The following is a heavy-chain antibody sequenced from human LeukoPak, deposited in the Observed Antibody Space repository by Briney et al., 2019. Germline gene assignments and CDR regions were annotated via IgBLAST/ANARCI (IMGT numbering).Heavy chain of an antibody. CDR3: ARAPYSSSWHFDY. Sequence: GGSLRLSCAASGFTVSSSYMTWVRQAPGKGLEWVSVIYSGGSTHYAGSVKGRFTISRDNSKNTVYLQMNSLRAEDTAVYYCARAPYSSSWHFDYWGQGTLVTVSS. CDR2: IYSGGST. D-gene: IGHD6-13*01. CDR1: GFTVSSSY. V-gene: IGHV3-66*01. J-gene: IGHJ4*02.